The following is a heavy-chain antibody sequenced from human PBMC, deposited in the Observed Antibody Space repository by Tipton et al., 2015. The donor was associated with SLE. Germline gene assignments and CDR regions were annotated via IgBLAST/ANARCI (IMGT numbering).Heavy chain of an antibody. J-gene: IGHJ4*02. D-gene: IGHD6-19*01. CDR2: IRSKANSYAT. Sequence: SLRLSCAASGFTFSGSAMHWVRQASGKGLEWVGRIRSKANSYATAYAASVKGRFTISRDNAKNSLYLQVNSLRAEDTAVYYCAREGVRAVAGYDYWGQGTLVTVSS. CDR3: AREGVRAVAGYDY. CDR1: GFTFSGSA. V-gene: IGHV3-73*01.